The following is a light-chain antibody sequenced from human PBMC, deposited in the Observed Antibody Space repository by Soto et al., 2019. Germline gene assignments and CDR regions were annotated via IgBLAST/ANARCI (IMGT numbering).Light chain of an antibody. Sequence: QSVLTQPPSASGTPGQRVTISCSGSSSNIGGNTVNWYQQLPGTAPRLLIYNDRQRPSGVPDRFSASKSGTSASLAISGLQAEDEADYYCATWDASLRLLYVFGTGTKLTVL. CDR3: ATWDASLRLLYV. J-gene: IGLJ1*01. CDR1: SSNIGGNT. CDR2: NDR. V-gene: IGLV1-44*01.